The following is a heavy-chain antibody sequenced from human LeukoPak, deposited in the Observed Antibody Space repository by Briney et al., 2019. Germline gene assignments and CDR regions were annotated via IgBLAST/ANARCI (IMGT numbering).Heavy chain of an antibody. V-gene: IGHV5-51*01. CDR2: VYPGDSDT. CDR1: GYSFTSYW. Sequence: GESLKISCKGSGYSFTSYWIGWVRQMPGKGLEWMGIVYPGDSDTRYSPSFQGQVTISADKSISTAYLQWSSLKASDTAMYYCARQGTAAAGGLYGMDVWGQGTTVTVSS. J-gene: IGHJ6*01. CDR3: ARQGTAAAGGLYGMDV. D-gene: IGHD6-13*01.